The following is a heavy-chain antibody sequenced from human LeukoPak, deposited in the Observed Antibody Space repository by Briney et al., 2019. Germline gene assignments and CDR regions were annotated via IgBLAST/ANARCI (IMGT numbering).Heavy chain of an antibody. V-gene: IGHV4-59*01. J-gene: IGHJ6*03. Sequence: PSETLSLTCTVSGVSITSYYWSWIRQPPGKGLEWIGYIYYSGSTNYNPSLKSRVTISVDTSKNQFSLKLSSVTAADTAVYYCARVGGYSYGPQYYYYYYYYMDVWGKGTTVTVSS. CDR2: IYYSGST. CDR3: ARVGGYSYGPQYYYYYYYYMDV. CDR1: GVSITSYY. D-gene: IGHD5-18*01.